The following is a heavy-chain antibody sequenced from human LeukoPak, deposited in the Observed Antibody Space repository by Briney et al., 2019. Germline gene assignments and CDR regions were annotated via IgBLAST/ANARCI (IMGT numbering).Heavy chain of an antibody. J-gene: IGHJ4*02. V-gene: IGHV3-23*01. CDR2: ISGGGGTP. CDR3: AKSGLIRFDY. Sequence: GSLRLSCAASGFTFSSYAMSWVRQAPGKGLEWVSTISGGGGTPYYADSVKGRFTISRDNSKNTLFLQMNSLRVEDTAVYYCAKSGLIRFDYWGQGALVTVSS. CDR1: GFTFSSYA. D-gene: IGHD2-15*01.